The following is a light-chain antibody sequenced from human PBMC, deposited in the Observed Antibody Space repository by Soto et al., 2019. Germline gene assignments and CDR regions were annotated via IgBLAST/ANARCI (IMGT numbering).Light chain of an antibody. CDR1: QSISNS. CDR2: EAS. V-gene: IGKV1-5*03. J-gene: IGKJ1*01. Sequence: DIQMTQSPSTLSASVGDRVTITCRASQSISNSLAWYQQKPGKDPKLLIYEASSLKSGDPSRYSVSGSGTEFTLTISTLQPDDSPTYYCQQYTGYFTFGQGNKVEIK. CDR3: QQYTGYFT.